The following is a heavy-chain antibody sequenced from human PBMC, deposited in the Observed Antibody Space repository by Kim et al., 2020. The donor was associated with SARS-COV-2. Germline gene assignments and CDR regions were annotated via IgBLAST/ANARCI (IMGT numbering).Heavy chain of an antibody. CDR3: AIEGSSSGPDFDY. CDR1: GFTFSNLY. D-gene: IGHD6-6*01. Sequence: GGSLRLSCTTSGFTFSNLYINWVRQAPGKGPEWVGRTKNKANSYTAEYAASVKGRFTMSRDDSKNSLYLQMNSLKTEDTAVYYCAIEGSSSGPDFDYLG. V-gene: IGHV3-72*01. CDR2: TKNKANSYTA. J-gene: IGHJ4*01.